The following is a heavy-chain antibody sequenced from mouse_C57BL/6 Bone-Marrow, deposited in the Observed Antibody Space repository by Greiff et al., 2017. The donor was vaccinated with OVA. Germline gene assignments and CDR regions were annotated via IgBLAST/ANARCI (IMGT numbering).Heavy chain of an antibody. V-gene: IGHV14-4*01. CDR2: IDPENGDT. Sequence: VQLQQSGAELVRPGASVKLSCTASGFNIKDDYMHWVKQRPEQGLEWIGWIDPENGDTEYASKFQGKATITADTSSNTAYLQLSSLTSEDTAVYNCTTYGYDRYFDVWGTGTTVTVSS. D-gene: IGHD2-2*01. CDR1: GFNIKDDY. J-gene: IGHJ1*03. CDR3: TTYGYDRYFDV.